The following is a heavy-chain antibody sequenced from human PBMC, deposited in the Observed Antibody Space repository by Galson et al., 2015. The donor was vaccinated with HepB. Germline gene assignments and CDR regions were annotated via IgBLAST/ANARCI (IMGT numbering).Heavy chain of an antibody. J-gene: IGHJ4*02. Sequence: SLRLSCAASGFTFSSYGMHWVRQAPGKGLEWVAVISYDGSNKYYADSVKGRFTISRDNSKNTLYLQMNSLRAEDTAVYYCAKDQMTTVTTPFDYWGQGTLVTVSS. D-gene: IGHD4-17*01. CDR3: AKDQMTTVTTPFDY. CDR1: GFTFSSYG. CDR2: ISYDGSNK. V-gene: IGHV3-30*18.